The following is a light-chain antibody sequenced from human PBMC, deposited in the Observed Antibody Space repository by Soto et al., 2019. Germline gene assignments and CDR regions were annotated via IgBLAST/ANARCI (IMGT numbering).Light chain of an antibody. CDR1: QSINTY. V-gene: IGKV1-39*01. Sequence: DIQMTQSPSSLSASVGDRVTITCRASQSINTYLNWYQQKPGKAPKLLIYGASSLQSGVPSRFSSSGSGTDFTLTISSLQPEDFSTYYCQQSYSTPRTFGGGTKVEIK. CDR2: GAS. CDR3: QQSYSTPRT. J-gene: IGKJ4*01.